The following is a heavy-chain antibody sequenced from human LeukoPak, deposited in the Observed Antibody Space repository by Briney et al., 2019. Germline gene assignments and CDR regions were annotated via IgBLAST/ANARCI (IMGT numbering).Heavy chain of an antibody. CDR2: ISYDGSNK. Sequence: PGGSLRLSCAASGFTFSSYGMHWVRQAPGKGLEWVAVISYDGSNKYYADSVKGRFTISRDNAKNSLYLQMNSLRAEDTAVYYCARANNHDFWSGYYIKYWGQGTLVTVSS. CDR1: GFTFSSYG. V-gene: IGHV3-30*03. J-gene: IGHJ4*02. CDR3: ARANNHDFWSGYYIKY. D-gene: IGHD3-3*01.